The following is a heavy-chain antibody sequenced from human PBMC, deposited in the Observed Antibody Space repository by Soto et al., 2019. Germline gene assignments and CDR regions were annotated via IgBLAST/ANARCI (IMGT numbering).Heavy chain of an antibody. V-gene: IGHV1-24*01. CDR3: ATLSYYDILTGQDY. CDR2: FDPEDGET. J-gene: IGHJ4*02. D-gene: IGHD3-9*01. CDR1: GYTLTELS. Sequence: GASVKVSCKVSGYTLTELSMHWVRQAPGKGLEWMGGFDPEDGETIYAQKFQGRVTMTEDTSTDTAHMELSSLRSEDTAVYYCATLSYYDILTGQDYWGQGTLVTVSS.